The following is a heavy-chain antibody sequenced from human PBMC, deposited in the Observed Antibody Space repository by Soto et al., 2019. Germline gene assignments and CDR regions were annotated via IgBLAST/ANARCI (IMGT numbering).Heavy chain of an antibody. J-gene: IGHJ6*02. CDR3: ARARQRDTGRGLDV. CDR2: ISYSGST. V-gene: IGHV4-59*01. D-gene: IGHD5-18*01. Sequence: ETLSLTCTISGDSINKDFWNLIRQSPGKGLEWIGYISYSGSTSYNPSLQSRVTISSDTSKNQFSLELSSVTAADTAVYYCARARQRDTGRGLDVWGQGTTVTVSS. CDR1: GDSINKDF.